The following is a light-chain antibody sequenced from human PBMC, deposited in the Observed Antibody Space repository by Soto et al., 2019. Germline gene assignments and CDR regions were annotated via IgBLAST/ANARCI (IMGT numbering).Light chain of an antibody. J-gene: IGKJ3*01. CDR2: DAF. V-gene: IGKV3-11*01. CDR1: QSVRSY. CDR3: LLFSGSPT. Sequence: EIVLTQSPATLSLSPGERATLSCRASQSVRSYLSWYQQKTRQTPRLLIYDAFNRATGLPARFSGSGSGTDFTPTISRLEPEDGAVYYCLLFSGSPTFGPGSKVHIK.